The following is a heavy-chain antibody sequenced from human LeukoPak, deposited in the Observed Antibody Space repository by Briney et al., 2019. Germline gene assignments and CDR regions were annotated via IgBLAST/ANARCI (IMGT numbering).Heavy chain of an antibody. J-gene: IGHJ4*02. CDR3: ARGDFDY. CDR2: VFSDGRT. Sequence: GGSLRLSCAASGITVNTNYMSWVRQAPGKGLEWVSNVFSDGRTFYADSVKGRFSISRDSSKNSIFLQMNSLRAEDTAVYYCARGDFDYWGQGTLVTVSS. CDR1: GITVNTNY. V-gene: IGHV3-53*01.